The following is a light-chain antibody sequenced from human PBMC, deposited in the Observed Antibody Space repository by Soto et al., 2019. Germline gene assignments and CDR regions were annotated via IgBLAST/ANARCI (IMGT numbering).Light chain of an antibody. Sequence: EIVLTQSPGTLSLSPGERATLSCRASQSIASLYLAWYQQKPGQAPRLLIYGASSRATGTPDRFSGSGSGTDFTLTISRLEPEDFAVYYCQHFRAFGQGTRLEIK. CDR2: GAS. J-gene: IGKJ5*01. V-gene: IGKV3-20*01. CDR3: QHFRA. CDR1: QSIASLY.